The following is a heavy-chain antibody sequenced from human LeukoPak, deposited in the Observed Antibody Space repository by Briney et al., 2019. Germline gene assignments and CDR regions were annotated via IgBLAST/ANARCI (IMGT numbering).Heavy chain of an antibody. CDR1: GFTFSSYA. CDR3: ARDPQIYGGNSN. V-gene: IGHV3-23*01. CDR2: ISGSGGST. Sequence: GGSLRLSCAASGFTFSSYAMSWVRQAPGKGLEWVSAISGSGGSTYYADSVKGRFTISRDNSKNTLYLQMNSLRAEDTAVYYCARDPQIYGGNSNWGQGTLVTVSS. J-gene: IGHJ4*02. D-gene: IGHD4-23*01.